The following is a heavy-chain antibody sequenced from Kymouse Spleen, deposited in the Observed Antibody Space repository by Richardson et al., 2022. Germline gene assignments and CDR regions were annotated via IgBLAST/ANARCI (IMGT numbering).Heavy chain of an antibody. Sequence: EVQLVESGGGLVQPGGSLKLSCAASGFTFSGSAMHWVRQASGKGLEWVGRIRSKANSYATAYAASVKGRFTISRDDSKNTAYLQMNSLKTEDTAVYYCTSPNSGYDYGWFDPWGQGTLVTVSS. CDR2: IRSKANSYAT. D-gene: IGHD5-12*01. CDR3: TSPNSGYDYGWFDP. J-gene: IGHJ5*02. CDR1: GFTFSGSA. V-gene: IGHV3-73*02.